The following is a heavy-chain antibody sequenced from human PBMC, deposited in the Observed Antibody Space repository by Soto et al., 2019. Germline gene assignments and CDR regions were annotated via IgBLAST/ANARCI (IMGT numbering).Heavy chain of an antibody. J-gene: IGHJ4*02. V-gene: IGHV3-30*18. CDR3: VKDKGAAAGFDY. D-gene: IGHD6-13*01. CDR1: GFTFSNNG. Sequence: QVHLVESGGGVVQPGRSLRLSCAASGFTFSNNGMHWVRKAPGKGLEWMGVISYEGSEKYYAGSVKGRFTISRDNSKNSLYLQMDTLRAEDTAIYYCVKDKGAAAGFDYWGQGIRVTVSS. CDR2: ISYEGSEK.